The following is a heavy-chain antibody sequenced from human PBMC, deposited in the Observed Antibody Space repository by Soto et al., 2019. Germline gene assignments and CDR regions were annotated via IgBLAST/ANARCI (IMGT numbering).Heavy chain of an antibody. D-gene: IGHD3-3*01. CDR3: ARGFPFNYDFWSGYYNYYYYYMDV. V-gene: IGHV4-34*01. Sequence: SETLSLTCAVYGGSFSGYYWSWIRQPPGKGLEWIGEINHSGSTNYNPSLKSRVTISVDTSKNQFSLKLSSVTAVDTAVYYCARGFPFNYDFWSGYYNYYYYYMDVWGKGTTVTVSS. CDR1: GGSFSGYY. J-gene: IGHJ6*03. CDR2: INHSGST.